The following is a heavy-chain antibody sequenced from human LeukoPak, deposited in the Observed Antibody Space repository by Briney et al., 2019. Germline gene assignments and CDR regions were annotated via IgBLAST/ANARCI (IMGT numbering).Heavy chain of an antibody. CDR1: GGSISSYY. CDR3: ARTIQEDVYYYYMDV. J-gene: IGHJ6*03. V-gene: IGHV4-59*01. CDR2: IYYSGST. Sequence: PSETLSLTCTVSGGSISSYYWSWIRQPPGKGLEWIGYIYYSGSTNYNPSLKSRVTISVDTSKNQFSLKLSSVTAADTAVYYCARTIQEDVYYYYMDVWGKGTTVTISS. D-gene: IGHD5-18*01.